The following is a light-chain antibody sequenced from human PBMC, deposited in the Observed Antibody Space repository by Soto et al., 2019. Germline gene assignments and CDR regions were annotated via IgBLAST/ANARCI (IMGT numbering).Light chain of an antibody. CDR3: GTWDTSLSAGV. CDR1: GSNIGNNY. Sequence: QSVLTQPPSVSAAPGQKVTISCSGTGSNIGNNYVSWYQQLPGTASKFLIYENNKRPSGIPDRFSGSKSGTSATLAITGLQTGDEADYYCGTWDTSLSAGVFGTGTKVTVL. CDR2: ENN. J-gene: IGLJ1*01. V-gene: IGLV1-51*02.